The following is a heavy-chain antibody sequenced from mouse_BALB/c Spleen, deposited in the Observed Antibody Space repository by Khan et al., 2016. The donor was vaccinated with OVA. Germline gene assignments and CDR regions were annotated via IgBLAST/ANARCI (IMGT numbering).Heavy chain of an antibody. Sequence: QVRLQQSGAELAKPGASVKMSCKASGYTFTTYWMHWVKQRPGQGLEWIGYINPTSGYTYYNEKFKDKATLSADKSSSTAYMQLSSLTSEDSAGYYCTRDRIDYWGQGTTLTVSS. CDR1: GYTFTTYW. V-gene: IGHV1-7*01. J-gene: IGHJ2*01. CDR3: TRDRIDY. CDR2: INPTSGYT.